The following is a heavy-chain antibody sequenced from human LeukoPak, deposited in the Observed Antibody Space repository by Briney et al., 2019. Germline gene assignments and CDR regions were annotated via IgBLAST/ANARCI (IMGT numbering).Heavy chain of an antibody. D-gene: IGHD3-10*01. CDR1: GLTFSNAW. CDR3: ARVRSNYGSGSYLDY. Sequence: PGGSLRLSCAASGLTFSNAWMSWVRQAPGRGLEWVPVIYSGGSTYYADSVKGRFTISRDNSKNTLYLQMNSLRAEDTAVYYCARVRSNYGSGSYLDYWGQGTLVTVSS. CDR2: IYSGGST. J-gene: IGHJ4*02. V-gene: IGHV3-53*01.